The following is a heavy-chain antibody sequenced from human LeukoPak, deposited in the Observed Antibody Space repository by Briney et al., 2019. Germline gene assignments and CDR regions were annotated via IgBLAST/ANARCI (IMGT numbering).Heavy chain of an antibody. CDR1: GGTFSSYA. V-gene: IGHV1-2*02. J-gene: IGHJ4*02. D-gene: IGHD3-10*01. Sequence: ASVKVSCKASGGTFSSYAISWVRQAPGQGLEWMGWINPNSGGTNYAQKFQGRVTMTRDTSISTAYMELSSLRSEDTAVYYCATVVWGVIITFDYRGQGTLVTVSS. CDR3: ATVVWGVIITFDY. CDR2: INPNSGGT.